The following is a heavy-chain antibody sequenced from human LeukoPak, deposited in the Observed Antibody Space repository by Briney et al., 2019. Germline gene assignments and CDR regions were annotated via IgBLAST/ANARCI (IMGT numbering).Heavy chain of an antibody. Sequence: PGRSLRLSCAASEFTFSSYGMHWVRQAPGKGLEWVAVISYDGSNKYYADSVKGRFTISRDNSKNTLYLQMNSLRTEDTAVYYCATSASRHCSSTSCYYYYGMDVRGQGTTVTVSS. J-gene: IGHJ6*02. CDR3: ATSASRHCSSTSCYYYYGMDV. D-gene: IGHD2-2*01. CDR1: EFTFSSYG. CDR2: ISYDGSNK. V-gene: IGHV3-30*03.